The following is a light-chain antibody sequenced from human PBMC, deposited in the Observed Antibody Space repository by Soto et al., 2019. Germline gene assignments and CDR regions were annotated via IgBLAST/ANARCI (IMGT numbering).Light chain of an antibody. CDR3: QQANSFPKT. J-gene: IGKJ1*01. CDR2: AAS. CDR1: QGISSW. Sequence: DIQMTQSPSSVSASVGDRVTITCRASQGISSWLAWYQQIQGKAPKLLIYAASSLQSGVPSRFRGSGSWTDCTLTISSLQPEDVETYYCQQANSFPKTFGQGTKVDIK. V-gene: IGKV1-12*01.